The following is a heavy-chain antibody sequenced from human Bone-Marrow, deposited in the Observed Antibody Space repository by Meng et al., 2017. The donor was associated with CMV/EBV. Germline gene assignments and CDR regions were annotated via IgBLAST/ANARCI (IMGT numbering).Heavy chain of an antibody. D-gene: IGHD5-24*01. CDR2: IIPIFGTA. CDR1: GGTFSSYA. V-gene: IGHV1-69*05. CDR3: ARTATIGFSDAFDI. Sequence: SVKVSCKASGGTFSSYAISWVRQAPGQGLEWMGGIIPIFGTANYAQKFQGRVTITTDESTSTAYMEVSSLRSEDTAIYYCARTATIGFSDAFDIWGQGTMVTVSS. J-gene: IGHJ3*02.